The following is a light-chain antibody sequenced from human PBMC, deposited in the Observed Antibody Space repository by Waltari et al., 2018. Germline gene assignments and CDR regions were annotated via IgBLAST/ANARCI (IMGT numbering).Light chain of an antibody. J-gene: IGLJ1*01. CDR2: EVN. CDR1: SSDVGNYNY. Sequence: QSALTQPASVSGSPGQSITISCTGTSSDVGNYNYVSWYQQPPGKAPKHLIHEVNNLPSGVSNRFSGAKSGDTASLTISGLQGEDEADCYCSSYSSISFLVFGSGTTVTVL. V-gene: IGLV2-14*01. CDR3: SSYSSISFLV.